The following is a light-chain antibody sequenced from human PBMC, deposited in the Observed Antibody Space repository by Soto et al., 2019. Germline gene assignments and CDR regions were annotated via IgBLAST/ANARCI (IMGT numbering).Light chain of an antibody. J-gene: IGKJ5*01. CDR2: DAS. CDR1: QSVRSSY. CDR3: QQYGSSQIT. V-gene: IGKV3-20*01. Sequence: ETVLTQSPGTLSLSPGERATLSCRTSQSVRSSYLAWYQQKPGQAPRLLIYDASNRATGIPARFSGSGSGTDFTLTISSLEPEDFAVYYCQQYGSSQITFGQGTRLEIK.